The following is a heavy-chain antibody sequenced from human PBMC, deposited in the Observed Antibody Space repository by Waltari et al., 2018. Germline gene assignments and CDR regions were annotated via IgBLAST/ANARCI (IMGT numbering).Heavy chain of an antibody. CDR2: IYHSGRT. CDR3: ARHSEGLIRGYSIPY. V-gene: IGHV4-38-2*01. Sequence: QVQLQESGPGLVKPSETLSLTCAVSGYSISSGYYWGWIRQPPGKGLEWIGSIYHSGRTYYNPSLKSRFTISVDTSKNQFSLKLSSVTAADTAVYYCARHSEGLIRGYSIPYWGQGTLVTVSS. CDR1: GYSISSGYY. D-gene: IGHD3-22*01. J-gene: IGHJ4*02.